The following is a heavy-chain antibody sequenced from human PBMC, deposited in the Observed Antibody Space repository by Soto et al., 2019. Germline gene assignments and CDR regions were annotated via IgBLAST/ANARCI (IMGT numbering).Heavy chain of an antibody. V-gene: IGHV3-21*01. J-gene: IGHJ4*02. CDR2: ISSSSSYI. CDR3: AKGGGSARDFDY. D-gene: IGHD1-26*01. Sequence: GGSLGLSCAASGFTFSSYSMNWVRQAPGKGLEWVSSISSSSSYIYYADSLKGRFTISRDNSKKMVYLQMTSLGPEDTAVYYCAKGGGSARDFDYWGQGTQVTVSS. CDR1: GFTFSSYS.